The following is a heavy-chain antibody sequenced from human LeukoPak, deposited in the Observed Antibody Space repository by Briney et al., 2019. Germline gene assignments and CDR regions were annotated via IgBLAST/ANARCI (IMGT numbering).Heavy chain of an antibody. J-gene: IGHJ4*02. CDR1: GITLSNYG. Sequence: GGSLRLSCAVSGITLSNYGMSWVRQAPGKGLEWVAGISDSGGSTNYADSVKGRFTISRDNPKNTLYLQMNSLRAEDTAVYYCAKDGRAALDYWGQGTLVTVSS. V-gene: IGHV3-23*01. CDR3: AKDGRAALDY. CDR2: ISDSGGST. D-gene: IGHD6-25*01.